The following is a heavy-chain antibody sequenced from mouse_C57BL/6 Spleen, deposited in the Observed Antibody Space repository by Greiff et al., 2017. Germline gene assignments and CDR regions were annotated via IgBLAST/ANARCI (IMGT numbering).Heavy chain of an antibody. D-gene: IGHD2-3*01. V-gene: IGHV1-74*01. J-gene: IGHJ4*01. CDR3: AMMHYDDDGYAMDD. CDR2: ISPSDSDT. Sequence: QVQLQQPGADLVQPGASVKVSCKASGYTFTSYWMHWVKQRPGQGLEWIGRISPSDSDTNYNQKFKGKRTLTVDKSSSTAYMQLSSLTSEDSAVYYCAMMHYDDDGYAMDDWGQGASATVAS. CDR1: GYTFTSYW.